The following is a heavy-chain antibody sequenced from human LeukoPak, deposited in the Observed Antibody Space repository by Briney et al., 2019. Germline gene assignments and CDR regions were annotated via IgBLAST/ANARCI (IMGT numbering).Heavy chain of an antibody. V-gene: IGHV3-30*01. J-gene: IGHJ4*02. D-gene: IGHD6-13*01. CDR3: ARDVENNIAADGTFDY. Sequence: GGSLRLSCADSGFTFSSYAMYWVRQAPGKGLEWVAVISYDGSHKYYADSVNGRFTISRDNSKNTLYLQMNSLRAEDTAVYDCARDVENNIAADGTFDYWGQGTLVTVSS. CDR2: ISYDGSHK. CDR1: GFTFSSYA.